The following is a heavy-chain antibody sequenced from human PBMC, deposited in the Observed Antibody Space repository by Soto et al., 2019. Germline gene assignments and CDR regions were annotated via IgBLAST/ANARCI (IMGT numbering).Heavy chain of an antibody. D-gene: IGHD2-2*01. CDR1: GNTFTSYD. V-gene: IGHV1-8*01. Sequence: QVQLVQSGAEVKKPGASVKVSCKASGNTFTSYDTNWVRQATGQGLEWMGWMNPNSGNTGYAQKFQGRVTITADESTSTAYMELSSLRSEDTAVYYCARSRYCSSTSCYARSTHYFDYWGQGTLVTVSS. CDR2: MNPNSGNT. CDR3: ARSRYCSSTSCYARSTHYFDY. J-gene: IGHJ4*02.